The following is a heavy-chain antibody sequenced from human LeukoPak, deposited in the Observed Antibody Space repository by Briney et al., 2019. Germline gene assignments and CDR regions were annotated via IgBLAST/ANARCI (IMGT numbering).Heavy chain of an antibody. CDR1: GGSISSYY. CDR2: IYYSGST. J-gene: IGHJ4*02. V-gene: IGHV4-59*12. D-gene: IGHD3-22*01. Sequence: PSETLSLTCTVSGGSISSYYWSWIRQPPGKGLEWIGYIYYSGSTNYNPSLESRVTISMDTSKNQFSLNLSSVTAADTAVYYCASLFFDTSGYVDQWGQGTMVTVSS. CDR3: ASLFFDTSGYVDQ.